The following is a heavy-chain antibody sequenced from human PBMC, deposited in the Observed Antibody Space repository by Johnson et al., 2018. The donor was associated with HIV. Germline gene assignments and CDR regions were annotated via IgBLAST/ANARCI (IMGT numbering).Heavy chain of an antibody. CDR2: IKQDGSEK. D-gene: IGHD3-22*01. CDR3: AREGLVVRHAFDI. CDR1: GFTFSSYW. Sequence: AQLVESGGGLVQPGGSLRLSCAASGFTFSSYWMSWVRQAPGKGLEWVANIKQDGSEKYYVDSVKGRFTISRDNAKNSLYLQMNSLRAEDTAVYYCAREGLVVRHAFDIWGQGTMVTVSS. J-gene: IGHJ3*02. V-gene: IGHV3-7*01.